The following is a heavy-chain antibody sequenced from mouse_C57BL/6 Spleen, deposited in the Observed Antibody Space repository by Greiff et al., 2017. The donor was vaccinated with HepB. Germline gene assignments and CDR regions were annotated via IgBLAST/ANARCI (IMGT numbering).Heavy chain of an antibody. CDR2: IHPNSGST. Sequence: QVQLQQPGAELVKPGASVKLSCKASGYTFTSYWMHWVKQRPGQGLEWIGMIHPNSGSTNYNEKFKSKATLTVDKSSSTAYMQLSSLTSEDSAVYYCARSGIYGYDEGNYFDYWGQGTTLTVSS. V-gene: IGHV1-64*01. CDR1: GYTFTSYW. D-gene: IGHD2-2*01. CDR3: ARSGIYGYDEGNYFDY. J-gene: IGHJ2*01.